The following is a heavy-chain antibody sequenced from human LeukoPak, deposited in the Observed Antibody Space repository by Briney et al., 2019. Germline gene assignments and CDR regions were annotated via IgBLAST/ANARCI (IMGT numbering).Heavy chain of an antibody. V-gene: IGHV4-59*01. J-gene: IGHJ4*02. Sequence: SETLSLTCTVSGGSISRYYWSWIRQPPGKGLEWIGYIYYSGSTNYNPSLKSRVTISVDTSKNQFSLKLSSVTAADTAVYYCARGDKGYSSSWYVWGQGTLVTVSS. CDR3: ARGDKGYSSSWYV. CDR1: GGSISRYY. CDR2: IYYSGST. D-gene: IGHD6-13*01.